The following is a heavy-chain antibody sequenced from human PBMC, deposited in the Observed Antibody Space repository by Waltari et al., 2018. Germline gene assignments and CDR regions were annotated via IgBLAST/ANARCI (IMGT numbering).Heavy chain of an antibody. CDR1: GGSFSGYY. J-gene: IGHJ5*02. Sequence: QVQLQQWGAGLFKPSVTLFLTCAVYGGSFSGYYWSWIRQPPGKGLEWIGEINHSGSTNYNPSLKSRGTISVDTSKNQFALKLSAVTGAHTAVYYCARGGSDDNVCGWFDPWGQGTMVTVSS. D-gene: IGHD1-1*01. V-gene: IGHV4-34*01. CDR3: ARGGSDDNVCGWFDP. CDR2: INHSGST.